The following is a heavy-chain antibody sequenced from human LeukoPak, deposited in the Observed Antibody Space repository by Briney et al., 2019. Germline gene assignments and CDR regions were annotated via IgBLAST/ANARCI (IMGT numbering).Heavy chain of an antibody. CDR3: ARGRPYYYGGSGYQYCFDY. D-gene: IGHD3-22*01. CDR2: IIPFFGTA. V-gene: IGHV1-69*06. CDR1: GGTFSSYA. Sequence: GASVKVSCKASGGTFSSYAISWVRQAPGQGLEWMGRIIPFFGTANYAQKFQGRVTITADKSTSTAYMELSSLRSEDTAVHYCARGRPYYYGGSGYQYCFDYWGQGTLVTVSS. J-gene: IGHJ4*02.